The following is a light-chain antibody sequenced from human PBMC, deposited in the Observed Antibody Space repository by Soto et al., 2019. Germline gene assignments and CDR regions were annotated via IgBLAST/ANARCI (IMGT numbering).Light chain of an antibody. Sequence: MLSQSPAILSLSPGERATLSCRASQSVPSTYFAWYQQKAGQPPRLLISGTSNRATGIPDRFSGSGSGTDFTLTISRLEPEDFAVYFCQQFGNSPWTFGQGTKVEI. V-gene: IGKV3-20*01. CDR1: QSVPSTY. CDR3: QQFGNSPWT. J-gene: IGKJ1*01. CDR2: GTS.